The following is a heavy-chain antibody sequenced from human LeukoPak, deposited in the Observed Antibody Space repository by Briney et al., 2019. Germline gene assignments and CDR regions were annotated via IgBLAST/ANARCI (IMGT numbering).Heavy chain of an antibody. D-gene: IGHD2-2*01. CDR1: GFSFSDYN. V-gene: IGHV3-21*06. CDR2: ISSSATYI. CDR3: ARILVVPAANYYYSYGMDV. Sequence: GGSLRLSCAASGFSFSDYNMNWVREAPGKGLEWVSSISSSATYIYYADSVKGRFTISRDNAKTSLSLQMNSLRAEDTAVYYCARILVVPAANYYYSYGMDVWGQGTTVTVSS. J-gene: IGHJ6*02.